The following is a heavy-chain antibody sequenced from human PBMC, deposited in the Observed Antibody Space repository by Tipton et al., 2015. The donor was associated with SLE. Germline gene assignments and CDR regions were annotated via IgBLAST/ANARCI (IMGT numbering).Heavy chain of an antibody. CDR3: AREINEGVPDAFDI. CDR2: ISYTGST. D-gene: IGHD1-1*01. Sequence: TLSLTCTVSGGSISSYYWSWIRQPPGKGLEGIGYISYTGSTNSSPSLQSRVTISVDTSKNEFSLNLTAVTAADTAVYYCAREINEGVPDAFDIWGQGTMVTVSS. V-gene: IGHV4-59*01. J-gene: IGHJ3*02. CDR1: GGSISSYY.